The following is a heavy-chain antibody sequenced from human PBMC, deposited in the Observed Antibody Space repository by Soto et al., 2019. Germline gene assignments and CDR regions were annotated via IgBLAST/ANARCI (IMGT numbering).Heavy chain of an antibody. CDR2: IYYSGST. V-gene: IGHV4-39*01. CDR3: ARHPSDFWFDP. Sequence: QLQLQESGPGLVKPSETLSLTCSVSGGSISSSSYFWGWIRQPPGKGLEWIGSIYYSGSTYYNPSRKSRVTVSVDTSKTQFSLKLSSVTDADTAVYYCARHPSDFWFDPWGQGTLVTVSS. CDR1: GGSISSSSYF. D-gene: IGHD2-21*02. J-gene: IGHJ5*02.